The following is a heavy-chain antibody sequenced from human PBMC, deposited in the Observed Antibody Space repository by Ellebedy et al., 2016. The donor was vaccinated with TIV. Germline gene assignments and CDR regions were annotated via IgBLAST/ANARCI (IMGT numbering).Heavy chain of an antibody. D-gene: IGHD3-22*01. V-gene: IGHV3-23*01. CDR2: ISGSGGST. Sequence: GESLKISCAASGFTFSSYAMSWVRQAPGKGLEWVSAISGSGGSTYYADSVKGRFTISRDNSKNTLYLQMNSLRAEDTAVYYCAKDRYDSSGSSTFFDYWGQGTLVTVSS. J-gene: IGHJ4*02. CDR3: AKDRYDSSGSSTFFDY. CDR1: GFTFSSYA.